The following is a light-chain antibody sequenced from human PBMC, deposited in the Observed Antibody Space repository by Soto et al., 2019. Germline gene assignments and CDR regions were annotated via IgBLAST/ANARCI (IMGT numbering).Light chain of an antibody. J-gene: IGKJ2*01. Sequence: DIQMTQSPSTLSASVGDRVTITCRASQSISSWLAWYRKNPGKAPKLLIYDASSLESGVPSRFSGSGSGTEFTLTISSLQPDDFATYYCQQYNSYSPTFGQGTKLEIK. CDR3: QQYNSYSPT. V-gene: IGKV1-5*01. CDR1: QSISSW. CDR2: DAS.